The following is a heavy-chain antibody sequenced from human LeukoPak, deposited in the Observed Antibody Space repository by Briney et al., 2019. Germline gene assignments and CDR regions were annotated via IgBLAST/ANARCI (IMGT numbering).Heavy chain of an antibody. CDR2: IIPIFGTA. CDR1: GGTFSSYA. CDR3: ASISRKLQAKSGGY. Sequence: ASVKVSCKASGGTFSSYAISWVRQAPGQGLEWMGGIIPIFGTANYAQKFQGRVTITTDESTSTAYMELSSLRSEDTAGYYCASISRKLQAKSGGYWGQGTLVTVSS. J-gene: IGHJ4*02. D-gene: IGHD1-26*01. V-gene: IGHV1-69*05.